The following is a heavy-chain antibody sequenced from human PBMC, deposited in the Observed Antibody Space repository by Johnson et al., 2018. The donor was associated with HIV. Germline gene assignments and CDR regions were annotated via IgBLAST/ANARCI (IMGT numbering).Heavy chain of an antibody. D-gene: IGHD2-15*01. J-gene: IGHJ3*02. CDR3: AGGGSCYSGGAFDI. V-gene: IGHV3-30*03. CDR1: GFTFSSYG. CDR2: ISYDGSNK. Sequence: QVQLVESGGGVVQPGRSLRLSCAASGFTFSSYGMHWVRQAPGKGLEWVAVISYDGSNKYYADSVKGRFTISRDNSKNTLYLQMNSLRAEDTAGYYCAGGGSCYSGGAFDIWGQGTMVTVSS.